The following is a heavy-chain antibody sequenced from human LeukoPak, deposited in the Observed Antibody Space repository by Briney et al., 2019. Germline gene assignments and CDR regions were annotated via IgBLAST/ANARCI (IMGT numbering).Heavy chain of an antibody. J-gene: IGHJ4*02. CDR2: ISTYNGNT. CDR3: ARDLGGHFDY. CDR1: GYTFTSFG. D-gene: IGHD3-10*01. Sequence: ASVKVSCKTSGYTFTSFGISWVRQAPGQGLEWMGWISTYNGNTDYAQNLQGRVTMTTDTSTSTAYMELRSLRSDDTAVYYCARDLGGHFDYWGQGTLVTVSS. V-gene: IGHV1-18*01.